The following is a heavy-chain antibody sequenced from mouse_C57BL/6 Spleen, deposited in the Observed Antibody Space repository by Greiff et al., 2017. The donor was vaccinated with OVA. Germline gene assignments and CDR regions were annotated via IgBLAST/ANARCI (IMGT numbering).Heavy chain of an antibody. CDR3: ARHNWDGAWFAY. CDR2: INSDGGST. Sequence: EVHLVESGGGLVRPGESLKLSCESNEYEFPSHDMSWVRKTPEKRLELVAAINSDGGSTYYPDTMERRFIISRDNTKRTLYLQMSSLRSEDTALYYCARHNWDGAWFAYWGQGTLVTVSA. V-gene: IGHV5-2*01. D-gene: IGHD4-1*02. J-gene: IGHJ3*01. CDR1: EYEFPSHD.